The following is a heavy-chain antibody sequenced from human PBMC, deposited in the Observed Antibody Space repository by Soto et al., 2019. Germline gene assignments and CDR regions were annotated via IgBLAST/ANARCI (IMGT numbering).Heavy chain of an antibody. CDR3: AREGGSGSYRSYGMDV. Sequence: QVQLVQSGAEVKKPGSSVKVSCKASGGTFSSYAISWVRQAPGQGLEWMGGIIPIFGTANYAQKFQGSVTITADESTSPAYMELSSLRSEDTAVYYCAREGGSGSYRSYGMDVWGQGTTVTVSS. J-gene: IGHJ6*02. V-gene: IGHV1-69*12. D-gene: IGHD3-10*01. CDR2: IIPIFGTA. CDR1: GGTFSSYA.